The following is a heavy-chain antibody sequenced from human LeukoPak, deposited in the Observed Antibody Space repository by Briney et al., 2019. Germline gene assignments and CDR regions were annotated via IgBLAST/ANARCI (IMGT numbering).Heavy chain of an antibody. Sequence: ASVKVSCKASGYTFTSYYMHWVRQAPGQGLEWMGWINPNSGGTNYAQKFQGRVTMTRDTSISTAYMELSRLRSDDTAVYYCARDPSHYYYYYMDVWGKGTTVTVSS. J-gene: IGHJ6*03. CDR3: ARDPSHYYYYYMDV. CDR1: GYTFTSYY. V-gene: IGHV1-2*02. CDR2: INPNSGGT.